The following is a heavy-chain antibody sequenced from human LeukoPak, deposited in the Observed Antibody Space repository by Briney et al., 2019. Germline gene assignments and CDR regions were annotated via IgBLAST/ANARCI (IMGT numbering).Heavy chain of an antibody. V-gene: IGHV3-11*01. J-gene: IGHJ6*03. D-gene: IGHD3-9*01. CDR3: ARVSGYYDILTGYYYYMDV. CDR1: GFTFSDYY. CDR2: ISRSGSTI. Sequence: GGSLRLSCAASGFTFSDYYMSWIRQAPGKGLEWVSYISRSGSTIYYADSVKGRFTISRDNAKNSLYLQMNSLRAEDTAVYYCARVSGYYDILTGYYYYMDVWGKGTTVTVSS.